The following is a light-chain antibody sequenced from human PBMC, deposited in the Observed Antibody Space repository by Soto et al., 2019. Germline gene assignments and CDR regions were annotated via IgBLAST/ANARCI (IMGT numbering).Light chain of an antibody. CDR3: QQYGSSPLT. J-gene: IGKJ4*01. Sequence: EIVMTQSPATLSVSPGEGATLSCRASQSVSGNLAWYQQIPGQAPRLLIYGASSRATGIPDRFSGSGSGTDFTLTISRLEPEDFAVYYCQQYGSSPLTFGGGTKVDIK. V-gene: IGKV3-20*01. CDR1: QSVSGN. CDR2: GAS.